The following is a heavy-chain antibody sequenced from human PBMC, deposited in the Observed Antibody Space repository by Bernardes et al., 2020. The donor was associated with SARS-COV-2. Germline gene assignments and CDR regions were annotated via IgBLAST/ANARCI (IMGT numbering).Heavy chain of an antibody. CDR2: IYYSGST. CDR1: GGSISSSSYY. V-gene: IGHV4-39*07. Sequence: SEPLSLTCTVSGGSISSSSYYWGWLRQPPGKGLEWIGSIYYSGSTYYNPSLKSRVTISVDTSKNQFSLKLSSVTAADTAVYYCARVSYWLDLIPNYYYMDVWGKGTTVTVSS. D-gene: IGHD6-19*01. CDR3: ARVSYWLDLIPNYYYMDV. J-gene: IGHJ6*03.